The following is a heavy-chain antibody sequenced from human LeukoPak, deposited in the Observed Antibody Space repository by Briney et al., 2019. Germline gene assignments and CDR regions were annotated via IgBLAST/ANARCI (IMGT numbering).Heavy chain of an antibody. J-gene: IGHJ4*02. CDR1: GFTLSSYW. Sequence: GGSLRLSCAASGFTLSSYWMHWVRQAPGKGLVWVSHINIDGSNTRYADSVKGRFTISRDNAENTLYLLMNSLRVDDTAVYYCATSRTFDYWGQGTLVTVSS. CDR2: INIDGSNT. V-gene: IGHV3-74*01. CDR3: ATSRTFDY.